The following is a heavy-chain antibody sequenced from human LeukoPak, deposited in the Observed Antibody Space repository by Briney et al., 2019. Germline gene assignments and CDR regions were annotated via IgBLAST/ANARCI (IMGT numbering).Heavy chain of an antibody. V-gene: IGHV5-51*01. CDR3: ARRTKGIAVAGPFDY. Sequence: GASLKISCTGSGYSFTSYWIGWVRHMPGKGLGWMGIIHPGDSDTKYSPSLQGEVTISADKSISTAYLQWSSLKASDTAMYYCARRTKGIAVAGPFDYWGEGTLVTVSS. J-gene: IGHJ4*02. CDR1: GYSFTSYW. D-gene: IGHD6-19*01. CDR2: IHPGDSDT.